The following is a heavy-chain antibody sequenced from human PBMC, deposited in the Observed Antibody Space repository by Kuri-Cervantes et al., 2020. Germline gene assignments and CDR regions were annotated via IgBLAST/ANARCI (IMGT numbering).Heavy chain of an antibody. D-gene: IGHD3-22*01. J-gene: IGHJ4*02. Sequence: ASVKVSCKASGYTFTSYYMHWVRQAPGQGLEWMGIINPSGGSTSYAQKFQGRVTMTRDTSTSTAYMELRSLRSDDTAVYYCASWKESSSGYKGAYFDYWGQGTLVTVSS. CDR1: GYTFTSYY. V-gene: IGHV1-46*01. CDR3: ASWKESSSGYKGAYFDY. CDR2: INPSGGST.